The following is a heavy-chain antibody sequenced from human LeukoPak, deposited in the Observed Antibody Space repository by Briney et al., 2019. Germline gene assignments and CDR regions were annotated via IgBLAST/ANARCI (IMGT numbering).Heavy chain of an antibody. D-gene: IGHD3-22*01. CDR3: ARAPYDSSGPFDY. Sequence: SETLSLTCTVSGGSISSGGYFWSWIRQHPGTGLEWIGFIYYSGSTYYNPSFKSRVTISVETSKNQFSLRLSSVTAADSAVYYCARAPYDSSGPFDYWGQGTLVTVSS. CDR1: GGSISSGGYF. V-gene: IGHV4-31*03. J-gene: IGHJ4*02. CDR2: IYYSGST.